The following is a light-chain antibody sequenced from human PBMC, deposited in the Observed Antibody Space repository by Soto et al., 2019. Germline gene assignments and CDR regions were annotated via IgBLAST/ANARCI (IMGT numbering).Light chain of an antibody. CDR2: WAS. CDR3: QQYYTTPPT. J-gene: IGKJ1*01. V-gene: IGKV4-1*01. Sequence: DIVLTQSPDSVAVSLGERANINCKSSQSVLVRINQKNYLAWYHQKPGQPPKLLIYWASIRESGVPTRFSGSGSGTNFTLTISSLQAEDAAVYYCQQYYTTPPTFGLGTKVEVK. CDR1: QSVLVRINQKNY.